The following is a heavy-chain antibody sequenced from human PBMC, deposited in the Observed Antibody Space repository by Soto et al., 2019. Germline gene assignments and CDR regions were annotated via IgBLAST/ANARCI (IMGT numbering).Heavy chain of an antibody. V-gene: IGHV4-38-2*01. D-gene: IGHD2-8*01. Sequence: PSETLSLTCAVSGYSISSGCYWCWVRHPPGQGPEWIGTIYHNGRTYYNPSLNSRVTTSVDTSTNQFSLRMSSVTAAAAAGDSFVSLSISTCTYDCGIDYWGQGTLVTVSS. CDR2: IYHNGRT. J-gene: IGHJ4*02. CDR1: GYSISSGCY. CDR3: VSLSISTCTYDCGIDY.